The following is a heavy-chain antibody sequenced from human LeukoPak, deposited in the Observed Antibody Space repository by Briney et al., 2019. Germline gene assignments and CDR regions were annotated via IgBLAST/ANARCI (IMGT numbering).Heavy chain of an antibody. CDR3: ARDIAVVGIAFDI. D-gene: IGHD6-19*01. J-gene: IGHJ3*02. Sequence: ASVKVSCKASGYTFTGYYMHWVRQAPGQGLEWMGWINPNSGGTNYAQKFQGRVTMTRDTSISTAYMELSRLRSGDTAVYYCARDIAVVGIAFDIWGQGTMVTVSS. V-gene: IGHV1-2*02. CDR1: GYTFTGYY. CDR2: INPNSGGT.